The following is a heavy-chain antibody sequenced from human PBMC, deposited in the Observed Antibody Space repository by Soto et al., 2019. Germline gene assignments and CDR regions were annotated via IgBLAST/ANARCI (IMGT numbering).Heavy chain of an antibody. J-gene: IGHJ4*02. D-gene: IGHD6-19*01. CDR3: ARVHGSGWFMEYYFDY. Sequence: SETLSLTCTVSGGSISSYYWSWIRQPPGKGLEWIGYIYYSGSTNNNPSLKSRVTISVDTSKNQFSLKLNSVTAADTAVYYCARVHGSGWFMEYYFDYWGQGTLVTVS. V-gene: IGHV4-59*01. CDR2: IYYSGST. CDR1: GGSISSYY.